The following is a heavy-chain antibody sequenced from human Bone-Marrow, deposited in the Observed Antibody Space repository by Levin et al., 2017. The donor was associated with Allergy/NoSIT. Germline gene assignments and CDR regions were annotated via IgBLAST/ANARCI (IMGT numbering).Heavy chain of an antibody. J-gene: IGHJ6*02. D-gene: IGHD2-15*01. CDR2: IYGSGST. CDR3: ARVMVAAHYYYFGVDV. Sequence: SETLSLTCTVSGGSISSYYWGWIRQPPGKGLEWLGYIYGSGSTKYNPSLKSRVAISVESSKNPFSLRLSSVTAADTAVYYCARVMVAAHYYYFGVDVWGQGTTVTVSS. CDR1: GGSISSYY. V-gene: IGHV4-59*01.